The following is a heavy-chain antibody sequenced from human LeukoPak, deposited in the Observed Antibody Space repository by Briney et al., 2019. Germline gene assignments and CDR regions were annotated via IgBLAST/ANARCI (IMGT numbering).Heavy chain of an antibody. CDR1: GFTFSRYA. CDR2: IWGRVDST. D-gene: IGHD2-15*01. CDR3: AAGTYCSGGRCMPAIFDY. Sequence: PGGSLRLSCAASGFTFSRYAMRCVRRAPGKGLEGVSLIWGRVDSTYYADCVKGRYTISRDNAKNTLYLQMNSLRAEDTAVYYCAAGTYCSGGRCMPAIFDYWGQGTLATVSS. V-gene: IGHV3-23*01. J-gene: IGHJ4*02.